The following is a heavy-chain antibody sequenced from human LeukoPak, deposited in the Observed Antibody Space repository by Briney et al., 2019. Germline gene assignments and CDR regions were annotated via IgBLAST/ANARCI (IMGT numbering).Heavy chain of an antibody. CDR1: GFTFSSYG. CDR2: ISYDGSNK. V-gene: IGHV3-30*03. CDR3: ASRGFYYDFWSAADY. D-gene: IGHD3-3*01. Sequence: GGSLRLSCAASGFTFSSYGMHWVRQAPGKGLEWVAAISYDGSNKYYADSVKGRFTISRDNSKNTLYLQMNSLRAEDTAVYHCASRGFYYDFWSAADYWGQGTLVTVSS. J-gene: IGHJ4*02.